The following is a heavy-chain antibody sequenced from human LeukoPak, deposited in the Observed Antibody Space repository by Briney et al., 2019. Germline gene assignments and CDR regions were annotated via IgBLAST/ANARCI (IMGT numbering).Heavy chain of an antibody. CDR1: GYTFTSYT. J-gene: IGHJ4*02. Sequence: ASAKVSCKASGYTFTSYTLNWVRQAPGQGLEWMGWINTNTGNPTYAQGFTGRFVFSLDTSLSTAYLQISSLKTEDTAVYFCARGNRAVGVDSWGQGTLVTVSS. CDR3: ARGNRAVGVDS. CDR2: INTNTGNP. V-gene: IGHV7-4-1*02. D-gene: IGHD6-19*01.